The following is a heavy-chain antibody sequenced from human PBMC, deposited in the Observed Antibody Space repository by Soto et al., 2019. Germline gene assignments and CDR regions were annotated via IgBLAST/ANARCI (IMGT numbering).Heavy chain of an antibody. Sequence: SETLSLTCAVSGGSISSGGYSWSWIRQPPGKGLEWIGYIYHSGSTYYNPSLKSRVTISVDKSKNQFSLKLSSVTAADTAVYYCARGGYSGYDSIAVAGTFDYWGQGTLVTVSS. J-gene: IGHJ4*02. CDR1: GGSISSGGYS. V-gene: IGHV4-30-2*01. D-gene: IGHD6-19*01. CDR2: IYHSGST. CDR3: ARGGYSGYDSIAVAGTFDY.